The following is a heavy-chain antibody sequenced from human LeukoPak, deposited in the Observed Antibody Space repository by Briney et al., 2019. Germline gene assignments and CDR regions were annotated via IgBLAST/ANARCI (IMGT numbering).Heavy chain of an antibody. CDR3: ARDRWNSGWYAHFDY. Sequence: GGSLRLSCAASGFTVSSNYMSWVRQAPGKGLEWVSVIYSGGSTYYADSAKGRFTISRDNSKNTLYLQMNSLRAEDTAVYYCARDRWNSGWYAHFDYWGQGTLVTVSS. CDR1: GFTVSSNY. CDR2: IYSGGST. V-gene: IGHV3-53*01. J-gene: IGHJ4*02. D-gene: IGHD6-19*01.